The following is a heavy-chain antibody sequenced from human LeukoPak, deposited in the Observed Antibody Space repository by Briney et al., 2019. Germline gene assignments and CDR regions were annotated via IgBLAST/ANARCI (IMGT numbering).Heavy chain of an antibody. D-gene: IGHD5-24*01. V-gene: IGHV4-34*01. J-gene: IGHJ3*02. CDR2: INHSGST. Sequence: SETLSLTCAVYGGSFSGYYWSWIRQPPGKGLEGSGEINHSGSTNYNPSLKSRVTISVDTSKNQFSLKLSSVTAADPAVYYCARRWLQFWRAFDIWGQGTMVTVSS. CDR1: GGSFSGYY. CDR3: ARRWLQFWRAFDI.